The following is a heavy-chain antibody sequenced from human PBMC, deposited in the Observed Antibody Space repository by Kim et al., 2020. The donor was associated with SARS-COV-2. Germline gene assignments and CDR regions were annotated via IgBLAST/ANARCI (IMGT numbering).Heavy chain of an antibody. CDR3: TRDMDV. CDR1: GFSFSSYG. V-gene: IGHV3-74*01. J-gene: IGHJ4*02. Sequence: GGSLRLSCAASGFSFSSYGMHWVRQAPGKGLVWVSHINNEETVTNYADSVKGRFTISRDNAKNTVYMQMNSLRAEDTAMYYCTRDMDVWGQGTLVTVSS. D-gene: IGHD3-10*01. CDR2: INNEETVT.